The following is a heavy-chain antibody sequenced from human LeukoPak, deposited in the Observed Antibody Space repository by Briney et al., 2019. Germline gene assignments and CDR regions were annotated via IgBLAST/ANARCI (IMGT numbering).Heavy chain of an antibody. CDR1: GGTFSSYT. V-gene: IGHV1-69*02. CDR2: IIPILGIA. J-gene: IGHJ4*02. Sequence: SVKVSCEASGGTFSSYTISWVRQAPGQGLEWMGRIIPILGIANYAQKFQGRVTITADKSTSTAYMELSSLRSEDTAVYYCARTHAYYDFWSGYHTPEDYWGQGTLVTVSS. D-gene: IGHD3-3*01. CDR3: ARTHAYYDFWSGYHTPEDY.